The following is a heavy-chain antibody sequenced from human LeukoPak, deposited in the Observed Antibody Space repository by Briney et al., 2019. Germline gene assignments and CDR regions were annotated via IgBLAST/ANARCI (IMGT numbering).Heavy chain of an antibody. V-gene: IGHV3-30*02. CDR1: GFTFSSYG. Sequence: GGSLRLSCAASGFTFSSYGMHWVRQAPGKGLEWVAFIRYDGSNKYYADSVKGRFTISRDNSKNTPYLQMNSLRAEDTAVYYCAKGVGNWNYDAFDIWGQGTMVTVSS. D-gene: IGHD1-7*01. CDR3: AKGVGNWNYDAFDI. J-gene: IGHJ3*02. CDR2: IRYDGSNK.